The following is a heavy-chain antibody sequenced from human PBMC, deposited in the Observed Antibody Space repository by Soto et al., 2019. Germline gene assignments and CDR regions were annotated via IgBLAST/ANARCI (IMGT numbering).Heavy chain of an antibody. CDR2: ISSSSSTI. CDR1: GFTFSSYS. V-gene: IGHV3-48*02. D-gene: IGHD3-3*01. J-gene: IGHJ4*02. CDR3: ARDTQDDFWSGYYRDY. Sequence: EVQLVESGGGLVQPGGSLRLSCAASGFTFSSYSMNWVRQAPGKGLEWVSYISSSSSTIYYADSVKGRFTISRDNAKNSLYLQMNSLRDADTAVYYWARDTQDDFWSGYYRDYWGQGTLVTVSS.